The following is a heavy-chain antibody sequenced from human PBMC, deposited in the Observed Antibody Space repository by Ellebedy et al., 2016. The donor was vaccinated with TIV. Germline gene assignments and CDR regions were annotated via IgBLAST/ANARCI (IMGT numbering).Heavy chain of an antibody. CDR1: GFTFADYA. CDR3: TRDEYGGSSAFFDY. D-gene: IGHD4-23*01. V-gene: IGHV3-49*03. Sequence: GESLKISCTTSGFTFADYAMSWFRRTPGKGLEWISLITTKPYGESRDYAASVKGRFTISRDDSGSIAYLQMDSLKTEDTAVYFCTRDEYGGSSAFFDYWGQGTLVTVSS. CDR2: ITTKPYGESR. J-gene: IGHJ4*02.